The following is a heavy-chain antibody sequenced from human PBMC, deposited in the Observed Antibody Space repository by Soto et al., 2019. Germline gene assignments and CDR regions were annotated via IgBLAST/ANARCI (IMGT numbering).Heavy chain of an antibody. J-gene: IGHJ5*02. Sequence: GGSLRLSCAASGVTFSSYAMNWVRQAPGKGLEWVSTISNTGGGTFYAGSVRGRFTISRDNSNNILYLQMHRLRADDSAIYFCAVGRHKTSGSNTWFDPWGRGTQVTVSS. CDR3: AVGRHKTSGSNTWFDP. CDR2: ISNTGGGT. CDR1: GVTFSSYA. V-gene: IGHV3-23*01. D-gene: IGHD3-22*01.